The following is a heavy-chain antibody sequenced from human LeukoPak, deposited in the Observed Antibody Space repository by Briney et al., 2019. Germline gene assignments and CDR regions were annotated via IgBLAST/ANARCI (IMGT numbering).Heavy chain of an antibody. V-gene: IGHV4-61*01. Sequence: SETLSLTCAVSGYSISSGYYWGWIRQPPGKGLEWIGYIYYNGSTNYNPSLKSRVTISVDTSKNQFSLKLSSVTAADTAVYYCARDIGRGYSYGSDYWGQGTLVTVSS. CDR3: ARDIGRGYSYGSDY. CDR1: GYSISSGYY. CDR2: IYYNGST. J-gene: IGHJ4*02. D-gene: IGHD5-18*01.